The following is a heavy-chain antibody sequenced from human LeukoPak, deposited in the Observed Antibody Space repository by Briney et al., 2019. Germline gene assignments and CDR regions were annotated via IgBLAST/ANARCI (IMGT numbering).Heavy chain of an antibody. V-gene: IGHV3-7*01. J-gene: IGHJ4*02. CDR3: EGGTY. CDR2: INQDGSKI. Sequence: PGGSLRLSCSGSGFNFADYSVTWVRQAPGKGLEWVANINQDGSKISYVESVRGRFTISRDNAKNSLFLQMNSLRGEDTAVYYCEGGTYWGQGTLVTVSS. D-gene: IGHD3-16*01. CDR1: GFNFADYS.